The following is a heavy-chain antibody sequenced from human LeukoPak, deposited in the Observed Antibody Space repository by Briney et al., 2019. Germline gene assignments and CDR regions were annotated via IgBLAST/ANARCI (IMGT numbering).Heavy chain of an antibody. D-gene: IGHD4-17*01. CDR2: ISGYNGNT. V-gene: IGHV1-18*01. CDR3: ARDYGVTTLWFYFDY. CDR1: GYTFTSYG. Sequence: GASVKVSCKTSGYTFTSYGISWVRQAPGQGLEWMGWISGYNGNTDYAQKFQGRVTMTTDTSTSTAYMELRSLRSDGTAVYYCARDYGVTTLWFYFDYWGQGTLVTVSS. J-gene: IGHJ4*02.